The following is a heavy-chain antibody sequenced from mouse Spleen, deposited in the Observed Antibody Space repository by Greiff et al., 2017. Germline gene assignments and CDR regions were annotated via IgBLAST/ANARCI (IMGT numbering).Heavy chain of an antibody. J-gene: IGHJ1*01. Sequence: EVKLVESGGGLVQPGGSLSLSCAASGFTFTDYYMSWVRQPPGKALEWLGFIRNKANGYTTEYSASVKGRFTISRDNSQSILYLQMNALRAEDSATYYCARSLWDNWYFDVWGAGTTVTVSS. CDR3: ARSLWDNWYFDV. CDR1: GFTFTDYY. V-gene: IGHV7-3*01. D-gene: IGHD4-1*01. CDR2: IRNKANGYTT.